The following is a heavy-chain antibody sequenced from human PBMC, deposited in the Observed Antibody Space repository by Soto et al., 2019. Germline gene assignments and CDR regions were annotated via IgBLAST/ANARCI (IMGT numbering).Heavy chain of an antibody. V-gene: IGHV1-69*12. Sequence: QVQLVQSGAEVKKPGSSVKVSCKASGGTFSSYAISWVRQAPGQGLEWMGGIIPIFGTANYAQKFQGRVTITADESTSTAYMELSSLGSEDTGVYYCARASDCSGGSCFHRGDWFDPWGQGTLVTVSS. J-gene: IGHJ5*02. D-gene: IGHD2-15*01. CDR3: ARASDCSGGSCFHRGDWFDP. CDR2: IIPIFGTA. CDR1: GGTFSSYA.